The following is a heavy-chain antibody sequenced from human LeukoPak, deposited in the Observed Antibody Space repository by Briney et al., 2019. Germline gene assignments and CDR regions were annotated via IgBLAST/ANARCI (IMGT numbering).Heavy chain of an antibody. CDR1: GGSFSGYY. CDR2: INHSGST. CDR3: ARPYKPVVAEQFAFDI. Sequence: SETLSLTCAVYGGSFSGYYWRWIRQPPGKGLEWIGDINHSGSTNYNTSLKSRVTISVDTSKNQFSLKLSSVTAADTAVYHCARPYKPVVAEQFAFDIWGQGTMVTVSS. D-gene: IGHD2-15*01. V-gene: IGHV4-34*01. J-gene: IGHJ3*02.